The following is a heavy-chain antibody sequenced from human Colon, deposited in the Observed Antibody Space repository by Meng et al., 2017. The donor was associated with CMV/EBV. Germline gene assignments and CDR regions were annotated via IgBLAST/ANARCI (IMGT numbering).Heavy chain of an antibody. D-gene: IGHD4-11*01. Sequence: GGSLRLSCSPSGFTFDSYAMHWVRQTPGKGLEWVALISFDGRNTYYADSVKGRFTISRDNAKNSLYLQMNSLRAEDTAVYYCARGPGATVTTGFDYWGQGTLVTVSS. CDR3: ARGPGATVTTGFDY. J-gene: IGHJ4*02. V-gene: IGHV3-30*04. CDR2: ISFDGRNT. CDR1: GFTFDSYA.